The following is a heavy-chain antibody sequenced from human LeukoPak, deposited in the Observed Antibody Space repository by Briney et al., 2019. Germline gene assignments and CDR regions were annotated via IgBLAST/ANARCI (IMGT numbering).Heavy chain of an antibody. V-gene: IGHV4-59*01. CDR2: IYYSGST. CDR3: ARDTSGYRRGSFDY. J-gene: IGHJ4*02. D-gene: IGHD3-22*01. Sequence: SETLSLTCTVSGGPTTSYYWSWIRQPPGKGLEWIGYIYYSGSTNYNPSLKSRVTISVDTSKSQFSLKLSSLTAADTAVYYCARDTSGYRRGSFDYWGQGTLVTVSS. CDR1: GGPTTSYY.